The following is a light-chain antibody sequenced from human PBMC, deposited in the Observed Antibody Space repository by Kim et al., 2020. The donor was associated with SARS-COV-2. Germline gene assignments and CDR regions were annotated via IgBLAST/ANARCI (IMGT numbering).Light chain of an antibody. V-gene: IGLV3-1*01. CDR3: QAWDSNTVV. Sequence: SYELTQPPSVSVSPGQTTSIICSGDKLGSKFAFWYQQRPGQSPVLVIHQDTKRPSGIPERFSGSNSENTATLTISGTQTMDEADYYCQAWDSNTVVFGGG. J-gene: IGLJ2*01. CDR1: KLGSKF. CDR2: QDT.